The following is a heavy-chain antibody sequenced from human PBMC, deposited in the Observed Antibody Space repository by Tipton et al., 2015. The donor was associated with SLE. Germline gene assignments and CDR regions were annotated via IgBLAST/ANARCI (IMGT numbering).Heavy chain of an antibody. V-gene: IGHV3-30-3*01. Sequence: XLRLSCAASGFTFSSYAMHWVRQAPGKGLEWVAVISYDGSNKYYADSVKGRFTISRDNSKNTLYLQMNSLRAEDTAVYYCARDSGSYYRGSFDYWGQGTLVTVSS. D-gene: IGHD1-26*01. CDR3: ARDSGSYYRGSFDY. J-gene: IGHJ4*02. CDR1: GFTFSSYA. CDR2: ISYDGSNK.